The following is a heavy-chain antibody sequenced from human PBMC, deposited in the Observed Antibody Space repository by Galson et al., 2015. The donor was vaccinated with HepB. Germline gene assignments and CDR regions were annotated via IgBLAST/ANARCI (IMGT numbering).Heavy chain of an antibody. D-gene: IGHD3-16*01. J-gene: IGHJ3*01. CDR3: ARDVVWDRASDV. V-gene: IGHV3-21*06. Sequence: SLRLSCAASGFSVAMYNMHWVRQAPGKGLEWVSSIRRRSSDIYYADSVKGRFTVSRDSAKNSLYLQMNSLRAEDTAVYYCARDVVWDRASDVWGQGTMVAVSS. CDR1: GFSVAMYN. CDR2: IRRRSSDI.